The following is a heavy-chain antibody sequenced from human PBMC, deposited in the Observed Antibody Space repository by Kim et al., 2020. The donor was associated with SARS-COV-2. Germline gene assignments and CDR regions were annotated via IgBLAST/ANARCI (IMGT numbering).Heavy chain of an antibody. V-gene: IGHV3-30*18. CDR3: AKADTAMVTGYYYYGMDV. D-gene: IGHD5-18*01. CDR2: ISYDGSNK. Sequence: GGSLRLSCAASGFTFSSYGMHWVRQAPGKGLEWVAVISYDGSNKYYADSVKGRFTISRDNFKNTLYLQMNSLRAEDTAVYYCAKADTAMVTGYYYYGMDVWGQGTTVTVSS. CDR1: GFTFSSYG. J-gene: IGHJ6*02.